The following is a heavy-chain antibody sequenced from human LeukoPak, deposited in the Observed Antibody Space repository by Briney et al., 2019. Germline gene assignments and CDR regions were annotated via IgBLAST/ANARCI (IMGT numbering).Heavy chain of an antibody. CDR3: GRFGYVSAVDT. V-gene: IGHV3-7*01. CDR1: GFAFSSYW. J-gene: IGHJ5*02. Sequence: GGSLRLSCGASGFAFSSYWMTWLRQAPGKGLEFVANIEPAGSATYYADSVKGRFTISRDNTKNLLYLQMNSLTAEDSAVYHCGRFGYVSAVDTWVQGALVTVSS. D-gene: IGHD2-15*01. CDR2: IEPAGSAT.